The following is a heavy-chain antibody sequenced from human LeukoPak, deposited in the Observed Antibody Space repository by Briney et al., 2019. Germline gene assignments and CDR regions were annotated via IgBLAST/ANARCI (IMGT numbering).Heavy chain of an antibody. CDR1: GASISSSIYY. V-gene: IGHV4-39*01. CDR2: IYYSGRN. Sequence: SETLSLTCTVSGASISSSIYYWGWIRQPPGKGLERIGSIYYSGRNYYNPSLTSRVPISVDTSKNQFSLKLSSVTAADTAVYYCARQERYCSNGVCLKHFDYWGQGTLVTVSS. J-gene: IGHJ4*02. CDR3: ARQERYCSNGVCLKHFDY. D-gene: IGHD2-8*01.